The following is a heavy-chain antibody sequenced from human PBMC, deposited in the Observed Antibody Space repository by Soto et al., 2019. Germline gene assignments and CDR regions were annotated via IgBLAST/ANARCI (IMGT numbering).Heavy chain of an antibody. D-gene: IGHD5-18*01. CDR2: IWYDGSNK. CDR1: GFTFNSYG. V-gene: IGHV3-33*01. J-gene: IGHJ4*02. Sequence: QVQLVESGGGVVQPGRSLRVSCAASGFTFNSYGMHWVRQAPGKGLEWVAVIWYDGSNKYYADSVKGRFTISRDNSKNTLYLQMNSLRAEDTAVYYCARLYSYASIIDYWGQGTLVTVSS. CDR3: ARLYSYASIIDY.